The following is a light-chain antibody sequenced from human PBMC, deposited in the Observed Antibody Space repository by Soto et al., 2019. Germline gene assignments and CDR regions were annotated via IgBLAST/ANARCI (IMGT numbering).Light chain of an antibody. Sequence: DIQLTQSPSSVSASVGDRVTITCRASQGVSSSLAWYQQKPGRAPKLLIYTASTLPGGVPSRFSGSGSGTDFTLTINSLQPEDFATYYCQQANGFPWTFGQGTKVEIK. CDR1: QGVSSS. J-gene: IGKJ1*01. CDR3: QQANGFPWT. CDR2: TAS. V-gene: IGKV1-12*01.